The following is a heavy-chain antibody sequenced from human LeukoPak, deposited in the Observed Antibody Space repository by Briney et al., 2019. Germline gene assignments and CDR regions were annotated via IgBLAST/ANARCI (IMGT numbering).Heavy chain of an antibody. V-gene: IGHV3-30*04. CDR3: ARDLSSGTFDY. CDR2: ISYDGSNK. J-gene: IGHJ4*02. D-gene: IGHD6-19*01. Sequence: GGSLRLSCAASGFTFSSYAMSWVRQAPGKGLEWVAVISYDGSNKYYADSVKGRFTISRDNSKNTLYLQMNSLRAEDTAVYYCARDLSSGTFDYWGQGTLVTVSS. CDR1: GFTFSSYA.